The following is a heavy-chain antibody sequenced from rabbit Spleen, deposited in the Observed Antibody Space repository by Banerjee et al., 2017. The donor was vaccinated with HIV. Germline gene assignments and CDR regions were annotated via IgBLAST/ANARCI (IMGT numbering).Heavy chain of an antibody. D-gene: IGHD2-1*01. J-gene: IGHJ4*01. CDR3: VRDRANIGGDYGPYYFDL. Sequence: QEQLVESGGGLVKPEGSLTLTCKASGFDFSSNYYMCWVRQAPGKGLEWIGYIEPIFGNTYYASWVNGRFTISSHNAQNTLYLQLNSLTAADTATYFCVRDRANIGGDYGPYYFDLWGPGTLVTVS. CDR2: IEPIFGNT. CDR1: GFDFSSNYY. V-gene: IGHV1S43*01.